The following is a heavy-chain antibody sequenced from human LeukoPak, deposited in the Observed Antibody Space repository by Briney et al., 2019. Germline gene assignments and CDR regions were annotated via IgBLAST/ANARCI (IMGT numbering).Heavy chain of an antibody. CDR3: ARQPSFCSSTSCYRPQYYYYYYMDV. J-gene: IGHJ6*03. Sequence: ASVKVSCKASGYTFTGYYMHWVRQAPGQGLEWMGIINPSGGSTSYAQKFQGRVTMTRDMSTSTVYMELSSLRSEDTAVYYCARQPSFCSSTSCYRPQYYYYYYMDVWGKGTTVTVSS. V-gene: IGHV1-46*01. CDR1: GYTFTGYY. D-gene: IGHD2-2*01. CDR2: INPSGGST.